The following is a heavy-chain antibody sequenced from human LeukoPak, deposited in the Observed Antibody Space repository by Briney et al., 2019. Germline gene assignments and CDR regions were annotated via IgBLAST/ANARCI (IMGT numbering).Heavy chain of an antibody. D-gene: IGHD6-13*01. CDR3: ASPSPGGGAAGLFDY. V-gene: IGHV3-53*05. CDR2: LCSGGTT. Sequence: GGSLRLSCAVYGFTVSNNFLNWVRQAPGKGLEWVSVLCSGGTTFYAVSVKGRFTISRDNSMDTLYLQMNSLRLDDTAVYYCASPSPGGGAAGLFDYWGQGARVTVS. J-gene: IGHJ4*02. CDR1: GFTVSNNF.